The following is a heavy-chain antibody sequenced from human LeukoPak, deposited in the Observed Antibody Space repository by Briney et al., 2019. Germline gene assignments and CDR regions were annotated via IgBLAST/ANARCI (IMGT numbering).Heavy chain of an antibody. CDR1: GGSISSSSYY. CDR3: ARLYRGYSSPSPAGGPFDY. D-gene: IGHD5-18*01. J-gene: IGHJ4*02. CDR2: IYYSGST. Sequence: PSETLSLTCTVSGGSISSSSYYWGWIRQPPGKGLEWIGSIYYSGSTYYNPSLKSRDTISVDTSKNQFSLKLSSVTAADTAVYYCARLYRGYSSPSPAGGPFDYWGQGTLVTVSS. V-gene: IGHV4-39*01.